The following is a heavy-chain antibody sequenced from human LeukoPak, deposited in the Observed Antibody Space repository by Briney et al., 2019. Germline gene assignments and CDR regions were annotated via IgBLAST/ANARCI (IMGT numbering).Heavy chain of an antibody. D-gene: IGHD3-10*01. CDR1: GGSISSSSYY. CDR2: IYYSGST. Sequence: SETLSLTCTVSGGSISSSSYYWGWIRQPPGKGLEWIGSIYYSGSTYYNPSLKSRVTISVDTSKNQFSLKLSSVTAADTAVYYCARRIRITMFRGVIITSGYFDYWGQGTLVTVSS. V-gene: IGHV4-39*07. J-gene: IGHJ4*02. CDR3: ARRIRITMFRGVIITSGYFDY.